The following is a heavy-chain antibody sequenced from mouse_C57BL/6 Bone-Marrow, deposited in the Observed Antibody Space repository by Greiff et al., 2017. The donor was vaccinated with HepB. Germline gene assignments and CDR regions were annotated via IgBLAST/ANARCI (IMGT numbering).Heavy chain of an antibody. J-gene: IGHJ2*01. V-gene: IGHV3-6*01. CDR1: GYSITSGYY. CDR3: ANTVVGY. CDR2: ISYDGSN. D-gene: IGHD1-1*01. Sequence: ESGPGLVKPSQSLSLTCSVTGYSITSGYYWNWIRQFPGNKLEWMGYISYDGSNNYNPSLKNRISITRDTSKNQFFLKLNSVTTEDTATYYCANTVVGYWGQGTTLTVSS.